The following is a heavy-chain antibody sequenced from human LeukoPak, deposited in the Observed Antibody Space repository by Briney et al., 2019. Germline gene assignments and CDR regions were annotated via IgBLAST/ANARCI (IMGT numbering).Heavy chain of an antibody. CDR3: ARERHDYGDELVDY. CDR1: GGSISSYY. V-gene: IGHV4-59*01. CDR2: IYYSGST. D-gene: IGHD4-17*01. Sequence: SETLSLTCTFSGGSISSYYWSWIRQPAGKGLEWIGYIYYSGSTNYNPSLKSRVTISVDTSKNQFSLKLSSVTAADTAVYYCARERHDYGDELVDYWGQGTLVTVSS. J-gene: IGHJ4*02.